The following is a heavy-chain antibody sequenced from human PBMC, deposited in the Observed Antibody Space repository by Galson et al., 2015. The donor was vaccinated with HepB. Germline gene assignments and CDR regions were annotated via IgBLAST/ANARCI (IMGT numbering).Heavy chain of an antibody. CDR3: ARASPAAYSSGWADY. CDR2: IKQDGSEK. V-gene: IGHV3-7*03. D-gene: IGHD6-19*01. Sequence: SLRLSCAASGFTFSSYWMSWVRQAPGKGLEWVANIKQDGSEKYYVDSVKGRFTISRDNAKNSLYLQMNSLRAEDTAVYYCARASPAAYSSGWADYWGQGTLVTVSS. CDR1: GFTFSSYW. J-gene: IGHJ4*02.